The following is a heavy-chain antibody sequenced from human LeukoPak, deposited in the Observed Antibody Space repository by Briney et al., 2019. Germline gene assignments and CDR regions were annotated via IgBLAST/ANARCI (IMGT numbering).Heavy chain of an antibody. J-gene: IGHJ5*02. CDR2: ISPSGGST. Sequence: GASVKVSCKAFGYTFTSNYMHWVRQAPGQGPEWMGVISPSGGSTTYAQKFQGRVTITADESTTTAYMELSSLRSEDTAVYYCARVTHTELSTWFDPWGQGTLVTVSS. CDR3: ARVTHTELSTWFDP. V-gene: IGHV1-46*01. CDR1: GYTFTSNY. D-gene: IGHD5-18*01.